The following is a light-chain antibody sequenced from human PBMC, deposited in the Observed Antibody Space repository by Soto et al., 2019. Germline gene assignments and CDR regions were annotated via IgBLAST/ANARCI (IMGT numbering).Light chain of an antibody. CDR3: QHSGSSPPR. CDR2: GAS. CDR1: QSVSSSY. Sequence: LKLSAATVSLKKGERATLSCRASQSVSSSYLAWYQQKPGQAPRLLIYGASSRATGIPDRFSGSGSGTDFTLTISRLEPEDFAVYYCQHSGSSPPRFG. V-gene: IGKV3-20*01. J-gene: IGKJ1*01.